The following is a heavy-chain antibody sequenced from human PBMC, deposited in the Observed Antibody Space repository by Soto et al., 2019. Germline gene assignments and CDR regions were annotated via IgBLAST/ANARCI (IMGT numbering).Heavy chain of an antibody. V-gene: IGHV1-46*01. J-gene: IGHJ3*02. Sequence: GASVKVSCKASGYTFTSYYMHWVRQAPGQGLEWMGIINPSGGSTSYAQKFQGRVTMTRDTSTSTVYMELSSLRSEDTAVYYCARDSHRLYYYDSSGYYYGDAFDIWGQGTMVTVSS. CDR1: GYTFTSYY. CDR3: ARDSHRLYYYDSSGYYYGDAFDI. CDR2: INPSGGST. D-gene: IGHD3-22*01.